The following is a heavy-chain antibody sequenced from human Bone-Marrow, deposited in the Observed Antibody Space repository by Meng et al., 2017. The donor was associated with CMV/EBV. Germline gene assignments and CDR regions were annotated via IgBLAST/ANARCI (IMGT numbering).Heavy chain of an antibody. CDR2: IYYIGST. D-gene: IGHD3-22*01. J-gene: IGHJ4*02. V-gene: IGHV4-39*07. CDR3: ARVFGRDYYDSSGYYYLDY. Sequence: SETLSLTCTVSGGSISSSSYYWGWIRQPPGKGLEWIGSIYYIGSTYYNPSLKSRVTISVDTSKNQFSLKLSSVTAADTAVYYCARVFGRDYYDSSGYYYLDYWGQGTLVTVSS. CDR1: GGSISSSSYY.